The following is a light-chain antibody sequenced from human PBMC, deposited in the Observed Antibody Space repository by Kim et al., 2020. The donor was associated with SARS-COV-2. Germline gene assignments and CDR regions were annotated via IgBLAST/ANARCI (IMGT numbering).Light chain of an antibody. J-gene: IGKJ5*01. CDR2: DAS. CDR1: QSVGGR. V-gene: IGKV3-15*01. CDR3: QQQKNWPGLT. Sequence: SPGARATLPCRARQSVGGRLAWYQHNPGQAPRRHIYDASTRDTGSPAGFSGSGAGTDFTLTIGSLQSEDFAVYYCQQQKNWPGLTCGQGTRLEIK.